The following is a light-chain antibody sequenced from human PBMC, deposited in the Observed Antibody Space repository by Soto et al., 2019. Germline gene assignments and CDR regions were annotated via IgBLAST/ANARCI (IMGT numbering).Light chain of an antibody. J-gene: IGKJ1*01. V-gene: IGKV3-15*01. CDR3: QQYDSWPRT. CDR1: ESVAGH. CDR2: GSS. Sequence: EILVTQSPSTLSVSPLERATLSCRASESVAGHLAWYQQKPGQAPRLLIHGSSIRATGIPVRFSGSGSGTEFTLTISSLQSEDFAVYYCQQYDSWPRTFGQGTKVDIK.